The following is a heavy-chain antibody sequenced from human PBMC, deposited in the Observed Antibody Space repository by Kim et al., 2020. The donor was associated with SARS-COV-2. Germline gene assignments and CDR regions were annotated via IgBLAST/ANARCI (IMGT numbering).Heavy chain of an antibody. Sequence: GGSLRLSCAASGFTFSSYEMNWVRQAPGKGLEWVSYISSSGSTIYYADSVKGRFTISRDNAKNSLYLQMNSLRAEDTAVYYCARARDYTERILAMVHYYYYGMDVWGQGTTVTVSS. CDR2: ISSSGSTI. CDR3: ARARDYTERILAMVHYYYYGMDV. J-gene: IGHJ6*02. CDR1: GFTFSSYE. D-gene: IGHD5-18*01. V-gene: IGHV3-48*03.